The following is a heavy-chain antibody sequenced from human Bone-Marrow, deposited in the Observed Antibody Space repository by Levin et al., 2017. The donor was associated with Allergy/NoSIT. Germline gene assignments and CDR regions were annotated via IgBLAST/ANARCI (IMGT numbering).Heavy chain of an antibody. J-gene: IGHJ6*02. CDR3: TLIPSTIRTYYYYSMDL. V-gene: IGHV3-48*03. CDR1: GFTFSSYE. D-gene: IGHD5/OR15-5a*01. Sequence: GGFLRLSCVASGFTFSSYEMNWVRQAPGKGLEWVSYISTSGSTIYYADSVKGRFTISRDNAKNSLYLQMNSLRAEDTAVYYCTLIPSTIRTYYYYSMDLWGQGTTVTVSS. CDR2: ISTSGSTI.